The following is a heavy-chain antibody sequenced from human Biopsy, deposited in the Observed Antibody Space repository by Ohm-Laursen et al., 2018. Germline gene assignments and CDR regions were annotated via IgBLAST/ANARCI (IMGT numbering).Heavy chain of an antibody. CDR2: VDWDDYK. Sequence: PTQTLTLTCSFSGVSISARGMCVSWIRQAPGKALEWLARVDWDDYKDYSASLQTKLSISKDTSNDQVVLTVNNVDPADTATYYCARTPILIVSAGLVYRHRRHLQGMDVWGQGIAVTVS. D-gene: IGHD6-13*01. CDR1: GVSISARGMC. J-gene: IGHJ6*02. CDR3: ARTPILIVSAGLVYRHRRHLQGMDV. V-gene: IGHV2-70*11.